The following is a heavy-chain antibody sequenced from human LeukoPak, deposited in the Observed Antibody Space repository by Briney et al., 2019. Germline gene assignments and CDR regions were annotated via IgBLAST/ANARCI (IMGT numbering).Heavy chain of an antibody. V-gene: IGHV5-51*01. J-gene: IGHJ4*02. D-gene: IGHD3-10*01. Sequence: HGEXLKISCKGSGYSFTSYWIGWVRQLPGKGLEWMGIIYPGDSDTRYSPSFQGQVTISADKSISTAYLQWSSLKASDTAMYYCARVRKSGTERHFDYWGQGTLVTVSS. CDR1: GYSFTSYW. CDR3: ARVRKSGTERHFDY. CDR2: IYPGDSDT.